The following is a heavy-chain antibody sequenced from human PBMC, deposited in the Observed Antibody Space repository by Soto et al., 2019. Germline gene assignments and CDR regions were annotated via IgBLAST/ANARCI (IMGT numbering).Heavy chain of an antibody. CDR3: ASSLDYYYYGMDV. J-gene: IGHJ6*02. Sequence: AASVKASCKASGYTFTGYYMHCVRQAPGQGLEWMGWINPNSGGTNYAQKFQGWVTMTRDTSISTAYMELSRLRSDDTAVYYCASSLDYYYYGMDVWGQGTTVTVSS. V-gene: IGHV1-2*04. CDR1: GYTFTGYY. CDR2: INPNSGGT.